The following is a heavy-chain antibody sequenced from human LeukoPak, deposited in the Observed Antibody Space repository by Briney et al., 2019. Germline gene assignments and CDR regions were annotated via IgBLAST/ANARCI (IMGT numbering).Heavy chain of an antibody. D-gene: IGHD2-2*01. V-gene: IGHV1-69*13. CDR1: GYTFTSYY. J-gene: IGHJ5*02. Sequence: GASVKVSCKASGYTFTSYYMHWVRQAPGQGLEWMGGIIPIFGTANYAQKFQGRVTITAGESTSTAYMELSSLRSEDTAVYYCARDLKDIPAARYNWFDPWGQGTLVTVSS. CDR3: ARDLKDIPAARYNWFDP. CDR2: IIPIFGTA.